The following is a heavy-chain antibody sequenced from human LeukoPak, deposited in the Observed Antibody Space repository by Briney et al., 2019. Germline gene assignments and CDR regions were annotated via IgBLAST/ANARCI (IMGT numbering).Heavy chain of an antibody. CDR3: AKDLRTYGSGIYRLPTVIFDY. CDR2: IIGSGGDT. D-gene: IGHD3-10*01. J-gene: IGHJ4*02. Sequence: PGGSLRLSCAASGFTFSNYAMSWVRQAPGKGLEWVSSIIGSGGDTYYADSVKGRFTIPRDNSKNTLYLQMNSLRAEDTAVYYCAKDLRTYGSGIYRLPTVIFDYWGQGTLVTVSS. CDR1: GFTFSNYA. V-gene: IGHV3-23*01.